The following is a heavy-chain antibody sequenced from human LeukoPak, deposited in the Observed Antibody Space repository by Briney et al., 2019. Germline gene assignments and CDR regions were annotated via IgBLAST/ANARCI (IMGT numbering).Heavy chain of an antibody. CDR2: IWYDGSNK. Sequence: GRSLRLSCAASGFTFRNYGMHWVRQAPGKGLEWVAIIWYDGSNKYYTDSVKGRFTISRDNSKNTLFLQMNSLRAEDTAVYYCATVRGCGGDCYFLDYWGRGTLVTVSS. D-gene: IGHD2-21*02. CDR3: ATVRGCGGDCYFLDY. J-gene: IGHJ4*02. CDR1: GFTFRNYG. V-gene: IGHV3-33*01.